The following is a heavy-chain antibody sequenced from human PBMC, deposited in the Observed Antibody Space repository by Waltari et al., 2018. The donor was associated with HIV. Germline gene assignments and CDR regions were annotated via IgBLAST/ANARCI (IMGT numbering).Heavy chain of an antibody. Sequence: EVQLVESGGVLVHPGGSLRLSCAASGFPFRPSWMHWVRQGPGKGLVWVSGIHNDGSSTSYADSVKGRFTISRDNAKNTLFLQMNSLRVEDTAVYYCTRDGGGHPFVGYGMDVWGQGTTVTVSS. D-gene: IGHD3-16*01. CDR1: GFPFRPSW. CDR2: IHNDGSST. CDR3: TRDGGGHPFVGYGMDV. V-gene: IGHV3-74*01. J-gene: IGHJ6*02.